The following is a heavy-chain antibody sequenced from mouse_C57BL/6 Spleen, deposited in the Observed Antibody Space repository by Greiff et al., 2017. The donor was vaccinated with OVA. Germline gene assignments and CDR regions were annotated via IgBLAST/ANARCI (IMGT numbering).Heavy chain of an antibody. Sequence: VHLVESGAELARPGASVKLSCKASGYTFTSYGISRVKQRTGQGLEWIGEIYPRSGNTYYNEKFKGKATLTADKSSSTAYMELRSLTSEDSAVYFCASPYGNYEVYFDYWGQGTTLTVSS. CDR3: ASPYGNYEVYFDY. CDR2: IYPRSGNT. J-gene: IGHJ2*01. CDR1: GYTFTSYG. V-gene: IGHV1-81*01. D-gene: IGHD2-1*01.